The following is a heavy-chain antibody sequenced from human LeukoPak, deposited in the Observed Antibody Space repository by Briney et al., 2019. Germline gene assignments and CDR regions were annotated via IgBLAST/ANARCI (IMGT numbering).Heavy chain of an antibody. CDR2: IYYTVST. Sequence: SETLSLTCTVSNDSIRSHYWSWIRQPPGKGLEWIGYIYYTVSTNYNPSLKSRVTISVNTSKNQFSLRLSSVTAADTAVYYCARYDSGAYYFDLWGQGTLVTVSS. CDR3: ARYDSGAYYFDL. D-gene: IGHD3-22*01. CDR1: NDSIRSHY. J-gene: IGHJ4*02. V-gene: IGHV4-59*11.